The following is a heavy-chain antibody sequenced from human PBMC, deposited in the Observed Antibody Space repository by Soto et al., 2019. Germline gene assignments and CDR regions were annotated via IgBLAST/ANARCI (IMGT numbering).Heavy chain of an antibody. D-gene: IGHD1-26*01. J-gene: IGHJ4*02. V-gene: IGHV1-18*01. CDR3: ARDLDPSGSYHTDY. Sequence: VRXXPXQXXXXXXXXXPXKXNXXYAQSVQGRVTMTTDTSTSTAYMELRSLTSDDTAVYYCARDLDPSGSYHTDYWGPGTLVTVSS. CDR2: XXPXKXNX.